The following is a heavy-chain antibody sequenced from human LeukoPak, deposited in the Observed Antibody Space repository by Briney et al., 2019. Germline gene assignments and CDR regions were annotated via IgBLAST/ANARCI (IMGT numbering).Heavy chain of an antibody. J-gene: IGHJ6*02. CDR1: GGSFSGYY. CDR3: ARSRFGVVVPASRYGMDV. Sequence: PSETLSFTCAVYGGSFSGYYWSWIRQPPGKGLEWIGEINHSGSTNYNPSLKSRVTISVDTSKNQFSLKLSSVTAADTAVYYCARSRFGVVVPASRYGMDVWGQGTTVTVSS. CDR2: INHSGST. V-gene: IGHV4-34*01. D-gene: IGHD2-2*01.